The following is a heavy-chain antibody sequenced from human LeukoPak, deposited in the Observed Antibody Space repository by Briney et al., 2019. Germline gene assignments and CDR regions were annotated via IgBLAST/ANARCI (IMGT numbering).Heavy chain of an antibody. CDR3: ARGGKRRGLHYFDSSGSSDAFDI. V-gene: IGHV1-2*02. CDR2: INPNSGGT. CDR1: GYTFTGYY. D-gene: IGHD3-22*01. Sequence: ASVKVSCKASGYTFTGYYMHWVRQAPGQGLEWMGWINPNSGGTNYAQKFQGRVTMTRDTSISTAYMELSRLRSDDTAVYCCARGGKRRGLHYFDSSGSSDAFDIWGQGTMVTVSS. J-gene: IGHJ3*02.